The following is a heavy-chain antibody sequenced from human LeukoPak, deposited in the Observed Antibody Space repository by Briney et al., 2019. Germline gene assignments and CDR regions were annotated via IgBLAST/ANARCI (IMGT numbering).Heavy chain of an antibody. V-gene: IGHV1-2*02. CDR3: ASSDGYYYDSSGYSDY. J-gene: IGHJ4*02. Sequence: GASVKVSCKASGYTFTGYYMHWVRQAPGQGLEWMGWINPNSGGTNYAQKFQGRVTMTRDTSISTAYMELSRLRSDDTAVYYCASSDGYYYDSSGYSDYSGQGTLVTVSS. CDR2: INPNSGGT. D-gene: IGHD3-22*01. CDR1: GYTFTGYY.